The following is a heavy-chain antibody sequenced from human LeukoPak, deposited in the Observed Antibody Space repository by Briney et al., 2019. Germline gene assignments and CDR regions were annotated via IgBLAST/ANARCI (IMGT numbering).Heavy chain of an antibody. CDR2: IYYSGTT. Sequence: PSETLSLTCSVSGGSISSSSYYWGWVRQPPGKGLEWIGSIYYSGTTYYNPSLKSRVTISVDTSKSQLSLKLSSVTAADTAVYYCASSSYYYYYYGMDVWGQGTTVTVSS. D-gene: IGHD6-6*01. V-gene: IGHV4-39*01. CDR1: GGSISSSSYY. CDR3: ASSSYYYYYYGMDV. J-gene: IGHJ6*02.